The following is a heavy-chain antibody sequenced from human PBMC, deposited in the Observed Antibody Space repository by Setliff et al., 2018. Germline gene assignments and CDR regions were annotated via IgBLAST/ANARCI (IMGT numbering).Heavy chain of an antibody. CDR2: IMQDGGAQ. V-gene: IGHV3-7*03. CDR1: GFTFNNYW. J-gene: IGHJ3*02. Sequence: GGSLRLSCEAFGFTFNNYWMSWVRQAPGKGLEWVANIMQDGGAQYYLDSVKGRFTVSRDNSNNTLYLHMSSLRAEDTAVYFCARIFLYGPRGRTSFVPTAAFDIWGQGTMVTVSS. D-gene: IGHD2-2*01. CDR3: ARIFLYGPRGRTSFVPTAAFDI.